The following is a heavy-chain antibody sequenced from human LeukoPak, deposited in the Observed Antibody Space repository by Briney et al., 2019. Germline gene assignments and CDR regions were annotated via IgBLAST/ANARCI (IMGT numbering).Heavy chain of an antibody. CDR3: ARRGYSNYFDY. CDR1: GGSISSGGYY. D-gene: IGHD2-15*01. Sequence: PSQTLSLTCTVSGGSISSGGYYWSWIRQHRGKGLEWIGYIYYSGSAYYNPSLKSRVTISVDTSKNQFSLKLSSVTAADTAVYYCARRGYSNYFDYWGQGTLVTVSS. CDR2: IYYSGSA. V-gene: IGHV4-31*03. J-gene: IGHJ4*02.